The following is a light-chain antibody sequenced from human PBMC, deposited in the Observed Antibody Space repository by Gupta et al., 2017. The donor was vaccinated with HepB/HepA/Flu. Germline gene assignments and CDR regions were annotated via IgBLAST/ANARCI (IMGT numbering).Light chain of an antibody. CDR1: SNNVGHEG. Sequence: QAGLTQPPSVSTGLRQTATLSCTVNSNNVGHEGAVWLQQHQGHPPNLLSYKNNDRPSGISERFSASRSENTASLTITEVQPEDEADYYCSAWDSSLNAHVFGTGTKVNVL. J-gene: IGLJ1*01. V-gene: IGLV10-54*04. CDR3: SAWDSSLNAHV. CDR2: KNN.